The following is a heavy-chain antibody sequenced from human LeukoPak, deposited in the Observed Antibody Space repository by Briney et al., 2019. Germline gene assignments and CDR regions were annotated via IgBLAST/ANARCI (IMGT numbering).Heavy chain of an antibody. Sequence: GGSLRLSCAASGFTFSSYWMSWVRQAPGKGLEWVANIKQDGSEKYYVDSVKGRFTISRDNAKNSLFLQMNNVRVEDTAVYYCAGGSGYRVFDPWGQGTLVTVSS. D-gene: IGHD3-22*01. V-gene: IGHV3-7*01. CDR3: AGGSGYRVFDP. CDR2: IKQDGSEK. J-gene: IGHJ5*02. CDR1: GFTFSSYW.